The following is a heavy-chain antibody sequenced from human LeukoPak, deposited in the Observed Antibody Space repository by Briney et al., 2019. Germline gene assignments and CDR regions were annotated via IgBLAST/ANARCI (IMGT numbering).Heavy chain of an antibody. Sequence: GASVKVSCKASGYTFTSYGISWVRQAPGQGLEWMGWISAYNGNTNYAQKLQGRVTMTTDTSTSTAYMELRSLRSDDTAVYYCARALYCSSTSCYTVHWYFDLWGRGTLVTVYS. D-gene: IGHD2-2*02. CDR3: ARALYCSSTSCYTVHWYFDL. V-gene: IGHV1-18*01. J-gene: IGHJ2*01. CDR2: ISAYNGNT. CDR1: GYTFTSYG.